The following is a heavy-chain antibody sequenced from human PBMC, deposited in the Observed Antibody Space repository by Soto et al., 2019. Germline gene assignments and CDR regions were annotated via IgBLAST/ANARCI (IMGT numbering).Heavy chain of an antibody. CDR3: ARATPMVRGVTQRYYYYYGMDV. V-gene: IGHV1-69*13. CDR2: IIPIFGTA. Sequence: GASVKVSCKASGGTFSSYAISWVRQAPGQGLEWMGGIIPIFGTANYAQKFQGRVTITADESTSTAYMELSSLRSEDTVVYYCARATPMVRGVTQRYYYYYGMDVWGQGTTVTVSS. J-gene: IGHJ6*02. D-gene: IGHD3-10*01. CDR1: GGTFSSYA.